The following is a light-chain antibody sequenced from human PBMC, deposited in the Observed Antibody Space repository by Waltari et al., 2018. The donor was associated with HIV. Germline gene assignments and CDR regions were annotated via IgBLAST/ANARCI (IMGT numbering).Light chain of an antibody. V-gene: IGKV3-20*01. J-gene: IGKJ4*01. CDR3: QQYGSSSLT. Sequence: EIVLTQSPGTLSLSPGERATLSCRASQSVNSNYLAWYQQKPGQAPRLLIYGASTRATGIPDRFRGSGSGRDFTLSISRLEPEDFAVYYCQQYGSSSLTFGGGTKVEIK. CDR2: GAS. CDR1: QSVNSNY.